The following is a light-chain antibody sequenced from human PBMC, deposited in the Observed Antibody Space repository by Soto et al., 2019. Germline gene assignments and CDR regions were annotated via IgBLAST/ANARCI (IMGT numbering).Light chain of an antibody. Sequence: QSVLTQPASVSGSPGQSITISCTGNSSDAGGYNYVSWYQQHPGKAPKLMIYDVSNRPSGVSNRFSGSKSGNTASLTISGLQAEDEADYYCSSYTSSSTYYVFGTGTKLTVL. CDR3: SSYTSSSTYYV. V-gene: IGLV2-14*01. CDR2: DVS. CDR1: SSDAGGYNY. J-gene: IGLJ1*01.